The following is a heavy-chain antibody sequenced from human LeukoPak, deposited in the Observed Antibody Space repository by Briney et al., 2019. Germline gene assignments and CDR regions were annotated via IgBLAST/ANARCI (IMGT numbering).Heavy chain of an antibody. CDR2: INHSGST. CDR3: ARRVPLYDFWSGYHLYYFDY. D-gene: IGHD3-3*01. V-gene: IGHV4-34*01. J-gene: IGHJ4*02. Sequence: SETLSLTCAVYGGSFSGYYWSWIRQPPGKGLEWIGEINHSGSTNYNPSLKSRVTISVDTSKNQFSLKLSSVTARDTAVYYCARRVPLYDFWSGYHLYYFDYWGQGTLVTVSS. CDR1: GGSFSGYY.